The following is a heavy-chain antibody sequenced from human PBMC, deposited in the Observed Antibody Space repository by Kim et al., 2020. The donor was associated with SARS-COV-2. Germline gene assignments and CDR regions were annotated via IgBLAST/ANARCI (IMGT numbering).Heavy chain of an antibody. CDR3: ARQPSGAAVAGPDY. CDR2: IYYSGST. Sequence: SETLSLTCTVSGGSISSSSYYWGWIRQPPGKGLEWIGSIYYSGSTYYNPSLKSRVTISVDTSKNQFSLKLSSVTAADTAVYYCARQPSGAAVAGPDYWGQGTLVTVSS. J-gene: IGHJ4*02. V-gene: IGHV4-39*01. CDR1: GGSISSSSYY. D-gene: IGHD6-19*01.